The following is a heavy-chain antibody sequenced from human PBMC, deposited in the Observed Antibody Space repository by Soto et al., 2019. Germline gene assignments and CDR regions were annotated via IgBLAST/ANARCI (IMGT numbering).Heavy chain of an antibody. V-gene: IGHV4-61*08. D-gene: IGHD5-18*01. CDR3: ARIPVDTSMIYWLDP. J-gene: IGHJ5*02. CDR1: GGSVSSGDYY. Sequence: TLSLTCTVSGGSVSSGDYYWSGIRQPPGKGLERIGYSYYSGNTNYNPSLKSRVIISVDTSKNLFSLKLTSVTAADTAVYYCARIPVDTSMIYWLDPWGQGTLVTVSS. CDR2: SYYSGNT.